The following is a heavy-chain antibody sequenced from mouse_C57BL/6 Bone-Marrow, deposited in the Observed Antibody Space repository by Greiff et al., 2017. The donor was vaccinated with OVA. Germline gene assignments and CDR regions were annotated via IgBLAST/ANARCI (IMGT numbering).Heavy chain of an antibody. J-gene: IGHJ1*03. CDR1: GYTFTSYW. CDR2: INPSSGYT. CDR3: ARWGYGWYFDV. Sequence: QVQLKQSGAELAKPGASVKLSCKASGYTFTSYWMHSVKQRPGQGLEWIGYINPSSGYTKYNQKFKDKATLTADKSSSTAYMQLSSLTYEDSAVYYCARWGYGWYFDVWGTGTTVTVSS. V-gene: IGHV1-7*01. D-gene: IGHD3-1*01.